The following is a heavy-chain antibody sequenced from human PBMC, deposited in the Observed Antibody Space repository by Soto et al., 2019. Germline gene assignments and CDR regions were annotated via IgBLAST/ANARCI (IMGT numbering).Heavy chain of an antibody. D-gene: IGHD3-22*01. J-gene: IGHJ3*02. CDR2: ISSSGSTI. CDR3: ARADHSYASSGHYSGGRAFDI. CDR1: GFTFSSYE. V-gene: IGHV3-48*03. Sequence: GGSLRLSCAASGFTFSSYEMNWVRQAPGKGLEWVSYISSSGSTIYYADSVKGRFTISRDNAKNSLYLQMNSLRAEDTAVYYCARADHSYASSGHYSGGRAFDIWGQGTMVTVSS.